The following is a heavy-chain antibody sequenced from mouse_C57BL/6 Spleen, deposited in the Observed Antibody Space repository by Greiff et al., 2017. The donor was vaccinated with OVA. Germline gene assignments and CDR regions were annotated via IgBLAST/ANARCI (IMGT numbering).Heavy chain of an antibody. Sequence: VQLQQPGAELVRPGSSVKLSCKASGYTFTSYWMHWVKQRPIQGLEWIGNIDPSDSETHYNQKFKDKATLTVDKSSSTAYMQLSSLTSEDSAVYYCARRGSSDGGYFDVWGTGTTVTVSS. V-gene: IGHV1-52*01. CDR2: IDPSDSET. CDR3: ARRGSSDGGYFDV. D-gene: IGHD1-1*01. CDR1: GYTFTSYW. J-gene: IGHJ1*03.